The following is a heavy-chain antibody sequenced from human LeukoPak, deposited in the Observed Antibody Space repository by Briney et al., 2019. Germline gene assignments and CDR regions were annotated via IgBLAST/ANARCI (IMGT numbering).Heavy chain of an antibody. J-gene: IGHJ5*02. V-gene: IGHV4-59*01. CDR1: GGSISSYY. CDR2: IYYSGST. CDR3: ARETPINWFDP. Sequence: PSETLSLTCTVSGGSISSYYWSWIRQPPGKGLEWIGYIYYSGSTNYNPSLTSRVTISVDTSKNQFSLKLSSVTAADTAVYYCARETPINWFDPWGQGTLVTVSS.